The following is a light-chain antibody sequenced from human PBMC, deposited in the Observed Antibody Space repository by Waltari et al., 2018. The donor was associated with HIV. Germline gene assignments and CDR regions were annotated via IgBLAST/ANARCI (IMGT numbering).Light chain of an antibody. J-gene: IGKJ2*01. CDR1: RSVSSNY. Sequence: ENVLTQSPGTLSLSPGERATLSCRASRSVSSNYLTCYQQRPGQAPRLLIYAASTRATAIPDRFSGSGSGTDFTLTISRLEPEDFAVYYCQQYGTSPYTFGQGTKVEI. CDR2: AAS. V-gene: IGKV3-20*01. CDR3: QQYGTSPYT.